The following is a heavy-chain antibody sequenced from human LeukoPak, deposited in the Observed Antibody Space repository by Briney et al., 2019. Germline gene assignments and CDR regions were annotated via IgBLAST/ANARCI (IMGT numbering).Heavy chain of an antibody. Sequence: ASVKVSCKASGYTITSYAMHWVRQAPGQRLEWMGWINAGNGNTKYSQKFQGRVTITRDTSASTAYMELSSLRSEDTAVYYCAREYYGDYVSNWFDPWGQGTLVTVSS. CDR2: INAGNGNT. CDR1: GYTITSYA. CDR3: AREYYGDYVSNWFDP. J-gene: IGHJ5*02. V-gene: IGHV1-3*01. D-gene: IGHD4-17*01.